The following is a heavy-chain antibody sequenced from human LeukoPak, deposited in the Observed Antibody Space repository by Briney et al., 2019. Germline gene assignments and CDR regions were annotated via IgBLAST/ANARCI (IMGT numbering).Heavy chain of an antibody. CDR1: GFTFSSYS. V-gene: IGHV3-21*01. CDR2: ISSSSSYI. D-gene: IGHD4-17*01. Sequence: GGSLRLSXAASGFTFSSYSMNWVRQAPGKGLEWVSSISSSSSYIYYADSVKGRFTISRDNAKNSLYLQMNSLSAEDTAVYYCARDKDYGDSGWFDPWGQGTLVTVSS. J-gene: IGHJ5*02. CDR3: ARDKDYGDSGWFDP.